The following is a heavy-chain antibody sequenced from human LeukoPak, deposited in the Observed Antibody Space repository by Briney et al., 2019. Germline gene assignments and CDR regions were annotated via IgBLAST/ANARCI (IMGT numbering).Heavy chain of an antibody. V-gene: IGHV1-2*02. J-gene: IGHJ6*03. CDR1: GYTFTSYY. Sequence: PGASVKVSCKASGYTFTSYYMHWVRQAPGQGLEWMGWINPNSGGTNYAQKFQGRVTMTRDTSISTAYMELSRLRSDDTAVYYCARDRRGPTGARRAYYMDVWGKGTTVTVSS. D-gene: IGHD7-27*01. CDR2: INPNSGGT. CDR3: ARDRRGPTGARRAYYMDV.